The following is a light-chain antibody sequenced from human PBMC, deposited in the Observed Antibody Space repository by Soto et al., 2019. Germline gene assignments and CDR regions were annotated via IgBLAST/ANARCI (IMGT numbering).Light chain of an antibody. CDR2: GAS. CDR1: QSISSNF. J-gene: IGKJ1*01. CDR3: QQYVSWT. Sequence: EFVLTQSPGTLSVSPGERATLYCRASQSISSNFLAWYQQKPCQAPRLLIYGASSRATGIPDRFSGSGSGTDFTLTSSRLEPEDSAINYCQQYVSWTFGQGTRVEIK. V-gene: IGKV3-20*01.